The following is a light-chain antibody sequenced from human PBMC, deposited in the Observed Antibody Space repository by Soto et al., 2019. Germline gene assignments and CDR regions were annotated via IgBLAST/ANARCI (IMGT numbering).Light chain of an antibody. V-gene: IGKV3-11*01. CDR1: QSIGGY. Sequence: DIVLTQSPATLSLSPGERATLSCSASQSIGGYLGWYQQKPGQAPRFLISDASNRATGIPDRFSGSGSGTDFTLTISSLEPEDFAVYFCQHRYNWPLTFGGGTKVESK. CDR3: QHRYNWPLT. J-gene: IGKJ4*01. CDR2: DAS.